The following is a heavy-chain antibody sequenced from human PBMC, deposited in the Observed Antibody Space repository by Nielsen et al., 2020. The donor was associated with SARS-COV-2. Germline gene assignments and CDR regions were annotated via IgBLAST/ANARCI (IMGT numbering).Heavy chain of an antibody. J-gene: IGHJ4*02. Sequence: SETLSLTCSVSGDSMNTYYWSWIRQPPGKGLEWIGYIFYRGNTNYNPSLKSRVTISVDTSKNQFSLEVNSVTAADTAVYYCVRIDMATISVDYWGRGTLVSVSS. CDR3: VRIDMATISVDY. D-gene: IGHD5-24*01. V-gene: IGHV4-59*01. CDR1: GDSMNTYY. CDR2: IFYRGNT.